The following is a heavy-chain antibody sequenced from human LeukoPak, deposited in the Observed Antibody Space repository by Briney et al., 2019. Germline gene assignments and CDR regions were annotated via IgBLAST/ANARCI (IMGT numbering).Heavy chain of an antibody. J-gene: IGHJ4*02. Sequence: SETLSLTCTVSGGSISSSSYYWGWIRQPPRKGLEWIGSIYYSGSTYYNPSLKSRVTISVDTSKNQFSLKLSSVTAADTAVYYCARQIVQYYYDSSGYFDYWGQGTLVTVSS. CDR3: ARQIVQYYYDSSGYFDY. CDR1: GGSISSSSYY. V-gene: IGHV4-39*01. D-gene: IGHD3-22*01. CDR2: IYYSGST.